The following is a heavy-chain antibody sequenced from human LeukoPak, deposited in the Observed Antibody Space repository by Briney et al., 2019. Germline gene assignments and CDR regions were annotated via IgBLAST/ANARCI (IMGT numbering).Heavy chain of an antibody. CDR2: LNSDGSST. CDR3: ARGTTGQRYYFDY. V-gene: IGHV3-74*01. CDR1: GFTFSSYW. Sequence: QPGGSLRLSCAASGFTFSSYWTHWVRQAPGRGLVWVSRLNSDGSSTYFADSVKGRFTISRDNAKNTLYLQMTSLRAEDTAVYYCARGTTGQRYYFDYWGQGTLVTVSS. D-gene: IGHD1-1*01. J-gene: IGHJ4*02.